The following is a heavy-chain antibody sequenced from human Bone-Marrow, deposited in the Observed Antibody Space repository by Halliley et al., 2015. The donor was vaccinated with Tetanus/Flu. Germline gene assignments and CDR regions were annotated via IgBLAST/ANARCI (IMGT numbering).Heavy chain of an antibody. V-gene: IGHV3-13*01. CDR2: IGIAGDT. J-gene: IGHJ3*02. Sequence: SLRLSCAASGFTFSSHDMHWVRQATGKGLEWVSGIGIAGDTYYPGSVKGRFTISRENAKNSLYLQMNSLRAGDTAVYYCARELLGSRGRVEAFDIWGQGTMVTASS. CDR1: GFTFSSHD. CDR3: ARELLGSRGRVEAFDI. D-gene: IGHD2-2*01.